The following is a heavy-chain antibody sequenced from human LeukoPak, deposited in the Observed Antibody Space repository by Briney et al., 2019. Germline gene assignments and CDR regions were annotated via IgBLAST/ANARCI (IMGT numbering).Heavy chain of an antibody. CDR3: AKVKVSGYDKGYFDY. D-gene: IGHD3-3*01. V-gene: IGHV3-21*01. Sequence: GGSLRLSCAASGFTFSSYSMNWVRQAPGKGLEWVSSISSSSSYIYYADSVKGRFTISRDNAKNSLYLQMNSLRAEDTAVYYCAKVKVSGYDKGYFDYWGQGTLVTVSS. CDR2: ISSSSSYI. J-gene: IGHJ4*02. CDR1: GFTFSSYS.